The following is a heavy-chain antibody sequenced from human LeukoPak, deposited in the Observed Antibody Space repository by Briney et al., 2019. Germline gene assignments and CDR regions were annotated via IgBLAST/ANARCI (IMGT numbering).Heavy chain of an antibody. CDR1: GVSINSHY. V-gene: IGHV4-4*09. D-gene: IGHD1-14*01. CDR3: VVSPEQGFFDY. CDR2: FYGSGRT. J-gene: IGHJ4*02. Sequence: KPSETLSLTCTVSGVSINSHYLHWIRQPPGKGLEWIGYFYGSGRTNYTPLLKRRVTMSVDTSKSQFSLNLNALTAAETAVYYCVVSPEQGFFDYWGQGPLVTVSS.